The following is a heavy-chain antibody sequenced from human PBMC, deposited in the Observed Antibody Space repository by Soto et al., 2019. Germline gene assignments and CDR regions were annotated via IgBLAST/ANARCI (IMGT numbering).Heavy chain of an antibody. D-gene: IGHD5-12*01. V-gene: IGHV3-21*01. J-gene: IGHJ4*02. CDR3: ARGSGGYDFLDY. CDR2: ISSSSSYI. CDR1: GFTFSSYS. Sequence: EVQLVESGGGLVKPGGSLRLSCAASGFTFSSYSMNWVRQAPGKGLEWVSSISSSSSYIYYADSVKGRFTISRENATNSLYLQMNSLRAEDTAVYYCARGSGGYDFLDYWGQGTLVTVSS.